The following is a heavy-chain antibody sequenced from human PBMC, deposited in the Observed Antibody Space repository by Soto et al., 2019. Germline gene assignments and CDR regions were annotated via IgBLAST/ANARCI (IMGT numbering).Heavy chain of an antibody. CDR1: GFTFDDYA. V-gene: IGHV3-9*01. Sequence: EVQLVESGGGLVQPGRSLRLSCAASGFTFDDYAMHWVRQAPGKGLEWVSGISWNSGSIGYADSVKGRFTISRDNAKNSLYLQMNRLRAEHTALYHYAKGRGSQPYVYFDLWGRGTLVTVSS. D-gene: IGHD3-16*01. CDR3: AKGRGSQPYVYFDL. J-gene: IGHJ2*01. CDR2: ISWNSGSI.